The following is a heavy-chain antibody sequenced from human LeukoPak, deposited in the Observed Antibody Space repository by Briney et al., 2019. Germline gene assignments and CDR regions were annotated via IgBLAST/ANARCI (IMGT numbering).Heavy chain of an antibody. Sequence: GGSLRLSCAASGFTFSSYGMHWVRQAPGKGLEWVAFIRYDGSNEYYADSVKGRFTISRDNSKNTLYLQMNSLRAEDTAVYYCAKASMIVVVITFDIDYWGQGTLVTVSS. D-gene: IGHD3-22*01. J-gene: IGHJ4*02. CDR2: IRYDGSNE. CDR1: GFTFSSYG. CDR3: AKASMIVVVITFDIDY. V-gene: IGHV3-30*02.